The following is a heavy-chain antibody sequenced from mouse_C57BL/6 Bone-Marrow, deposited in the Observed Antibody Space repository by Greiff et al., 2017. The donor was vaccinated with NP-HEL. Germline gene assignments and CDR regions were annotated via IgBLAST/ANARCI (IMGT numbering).Heavy chain of an antibody. CDR1: GYTFTSYW. D-gene: IGHD3-1*01. V-gene: IGHV1-50*01. CDR2: IDPSDSYT. Sequence: QVQLQQPGAELVKPGASVKLSCKASGYTFTSYWMQWVKQRPGQGLEWIGEIDPSDSYTNYTQKFQGKATLTVDTSSSTAYMQLSSLTSEDSAVYYCARWHGGYFDYWGQGTTLTVSS. J-gene: IGHJ2*01. CDR3: ARWHGGYFDY.